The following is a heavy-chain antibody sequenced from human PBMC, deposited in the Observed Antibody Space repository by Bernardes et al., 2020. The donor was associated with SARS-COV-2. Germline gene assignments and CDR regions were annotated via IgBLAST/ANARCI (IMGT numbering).Heavy chain of an antibody. CDR1: GYTFINFW. Sequence: GESLKISCEASGYTFINFWIAWVRQMPGKGLEWMGTIYPGDSDTRYSPSFEGQVTISADKSISTAYLQWSSLKASDTAIYYCARPEIYSGYENWGQGTLVTVSS. CDR2: IYPGDSDT. V-gene: IGHV5-51*01. J-gene: IGHJ4*02. CDR3: ARPEIYSGYEN. D-gene: IGHD5-12*01.